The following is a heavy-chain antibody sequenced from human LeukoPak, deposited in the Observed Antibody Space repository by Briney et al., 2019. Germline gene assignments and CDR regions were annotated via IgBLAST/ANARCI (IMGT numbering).Heavy chain of an antibody. CDR2: INEDGSLT. CDR1: GLSFSAHW. J-gene: IGHJ6*04. Sequence: GGSLRLSCAASGLSFSAHWMTWVRQAPGKGLEWVANINEDGSLTYYVDSVKGRFTISRDNAKNSLYLQMNSLRAEDTAVYYCAELGITMIGGVWGKGTTVTISS. CDR3: AELGITMIGGV. V-gene: IGHV3-7*01. D-gene: IGHD3-10*02.